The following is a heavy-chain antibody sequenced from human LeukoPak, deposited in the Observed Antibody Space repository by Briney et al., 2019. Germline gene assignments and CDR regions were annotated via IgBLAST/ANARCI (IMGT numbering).Heavy chain of an antibody. Sequence: GASVKVSCKASGGTFSSYAISWVRQAPGQGLEWMGGIIPIFGTANYAQKFQGRVTMTRDMSTSTVYMELSSLRSEDTAVYYCATGLWFGKYLDVWGKGTTVTISS. CDR2: IIPIFGTA. CDR1: GGTFSSYA. V-gene: IGHV1-69*05. J-gene: IGHJ6*04. D-gene: IGHD3-10*01. CDR3: ATGLWFGKYLDV.